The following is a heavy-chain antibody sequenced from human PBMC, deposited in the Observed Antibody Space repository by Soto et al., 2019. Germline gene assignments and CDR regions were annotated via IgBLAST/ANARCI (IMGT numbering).Heavy chain of an antibody. CDR2: ISAYNGNT. V-gene: IGHV1-18*01. Sequence: QVQLVQSGAEVKKPGASVKVSCKASGYTFTSYGISWVRQAPGQGLEWMGWISAYNGNTNYAQKLQGRVTMTTDTSTSTAYMELRSLRSDDAAVYYAARDARYCSSTSCYAPLNYWGQGTLVTVSS. D-gene: IGHD2-2*01. J-gene: IGHJ4*02. CDR1: GYTFTSYG. CDR3: ARDARYCSSTSCYAPLNY.